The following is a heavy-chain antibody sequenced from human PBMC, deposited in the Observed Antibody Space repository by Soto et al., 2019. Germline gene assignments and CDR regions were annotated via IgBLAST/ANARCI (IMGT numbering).Heavy chain of an antibody. CDR2: ISGSGGST. D-gene: IGHD3-22*01. Sequence: GGSLRLSCAASGFTFSSYAMSWVRQAPGKGLEWVSAISGSGGSTYYADSVKGRFTISRDNSKNTLYLQMNSLRAEDTAVYYCAKAYYYDSSGYFPYGYWGQGTLVTVSS. CDR1: GFTFSSYA. CDR3: AKAYYYDSSGYFPYGY. J-gene: IGHJ4*02. V-gene: IGHV3-23*01.